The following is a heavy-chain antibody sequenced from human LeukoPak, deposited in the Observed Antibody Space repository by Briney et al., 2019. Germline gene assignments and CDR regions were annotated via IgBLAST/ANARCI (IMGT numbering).Heavy chain of an antibody. J-gene: IGHJ4*02. D-gene: IGHD2/OR15-2a*01. Sequence: PSETLSLTCTVSGGSISSSSYYWGWIRQPPGKGLEWIGSIYYSGSTYYNPSLKSRVTISVDTSKNQFSLKLSSVTAADTAVYYCARERGLTSFFDCWGQGTLVTVSS. V-gene: IGHV4-39*07. CDR2: IYYSGST. CDR3: ARERGLTSFFDC. CDR1: GGSISSSSYY.